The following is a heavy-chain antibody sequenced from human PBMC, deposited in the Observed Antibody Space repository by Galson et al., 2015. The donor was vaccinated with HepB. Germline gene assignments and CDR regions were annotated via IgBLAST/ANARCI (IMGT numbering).Heavy chain of an antibody. CDR1: GFTFSSYA. CDR3: AKGAGLLWF. J-gene: IGHJ4*02. CDR2: ISGSGDST. V-gene: IGHV3-23*01. D-gene: IGHD3-10*01. Sequence: SLRLSCAASGFTFSSYAMSWVRQAPGKGLEWVSSISGSGDSTFYTDSVRGRFTISRDNSKNTLYLQVNSLRAEDTAVYFCAKGAGLLWFGGQGTLVTVSS.